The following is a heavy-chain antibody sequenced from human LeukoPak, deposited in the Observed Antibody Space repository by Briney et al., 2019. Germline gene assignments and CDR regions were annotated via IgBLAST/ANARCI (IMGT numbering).Heavy chain of an antibody. CDR3: ARLDTAMDYSAFDI. Sequence: GGSLRLSCAASGFTFSSYGMHWARQAPGKGLEWVSSISSSSSYIHYADSVKGRFTISRDNAKNSLYLQMNSLRAEDTAVYYCARLDTAMDYSAFDIWGQGTMVTVSS. D-gene: IGHD5-18*01. CDR2: ISSSSSYI. CDR1: GFTFSSYG. V-gene: IGHV3-21*01. J-gene: IGHJ3*02.